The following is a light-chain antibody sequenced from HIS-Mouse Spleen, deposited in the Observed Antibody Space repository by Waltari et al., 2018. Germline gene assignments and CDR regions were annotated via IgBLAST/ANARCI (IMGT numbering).Light chain of an antibody. CDR3: YSAADNSGV. J-gene: IGLJ2*01. CDR2: KDS. Sequence: SYELTQPSSVSVSPGQTARITCSGDVLAKKYARLFQQKPGQAPVLVVSKDSERPSGSPERFSGSSSGTTVTLAISEAQVEAEDDYYCYSAADNSGVFGGGTKLTVL. CDR1: VLAKKY. V-gene: IGLV3-27*01.